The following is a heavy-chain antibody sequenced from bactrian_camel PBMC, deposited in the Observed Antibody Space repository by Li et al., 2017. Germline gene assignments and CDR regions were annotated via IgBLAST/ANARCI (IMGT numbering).Heavy chain of an antibody. D-gene: IGHD2*01. CDR1: GYTYNRNC. V-gene: IGHV3S1*01. CDR3: AAKIGGGYCVGPSIRGPYEYNY. Sequence: HVQLVESGGGSVQAGGSLRLSCAASGYTYNRNCMAWFRQAPGKEREGVARIATGSGNTYYADSVKGRFTISQDNAKNTVYLQMNSLKPEDTAMYYCAAKIGGGYCVGPSIRGPYEYNYWGQGTQVTVS. J-gene: IGHJ4*01. CDR2: IATGSGNT.